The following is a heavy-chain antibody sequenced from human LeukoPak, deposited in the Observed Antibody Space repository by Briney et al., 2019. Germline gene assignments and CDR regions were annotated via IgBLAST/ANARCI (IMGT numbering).Heavy chain of an antibody. CDR2: IYPGDSDT. Sequence: GESLKISCRGSGYSFTTYWIGWVRQMPGKGLEWMGIIYPGDSDTRYSPSFQGQVTMSADKSINTAYLQWSSLKASDTAMYYCARRQGCSSSSCPPDSWGQGTLVTASS. CDR1: GYSFTTYW. D-gene: IGHD2-15*01. V-gene: IGHV5-51*01. J-gene: IGHJ4*02. CDR3: ARRQGCSSSSCPPDS.